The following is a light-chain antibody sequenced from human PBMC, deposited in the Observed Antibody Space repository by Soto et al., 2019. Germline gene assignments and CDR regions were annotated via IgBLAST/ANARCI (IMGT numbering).Light chain of an antibody. CDR3: QQFYTTPT. CDR2: WAS. J-gene: IGKJ4*01. V-gene: IGKV4-1*01. Sequence: DIVMTQSPDSLAVSLGERATINCKSSQSILYSPNNKSAVVWYAQKPGRSPKLLINWASTRESGVPDRFSGSESGTDFTLTITSLQAEDVAVYYCQQFYTTPTFGGGTKVELK. CDR1: QSILYSPNNKSA.